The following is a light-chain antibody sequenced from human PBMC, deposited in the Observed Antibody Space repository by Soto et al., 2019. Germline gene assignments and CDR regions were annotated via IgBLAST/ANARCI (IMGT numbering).Light chain of an antibody. Sequence: EVVLTQSPATLSVSPGDRATLSCRAIQSVIRNLSWYQQKSDQAPRLHIYGAATRATGVPARFSGSGSATEFTLSISSLQSEDVAVYYCQQYGDGTAETFGQGTKLEI. CDR1: QSVIRN. CDR2: GAA. CDR3: QQYGDGTAET. V-gene: IGKV3-15*01. J-gene: IGKJ2*01.